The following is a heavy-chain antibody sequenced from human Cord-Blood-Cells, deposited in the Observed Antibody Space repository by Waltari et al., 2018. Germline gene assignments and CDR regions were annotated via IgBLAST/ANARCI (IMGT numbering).Heavy chain of an antibody. J-gene: IGHJ4*02. D-gene: IGHD6-13*01. V-gene: IGHV3-7*01. CDR1: GFTFGSYW. CDR2: IKQDGSEK. Sequence: EVQLVESGGGLVQPGGSLRLSCAALGFTFGSYWISWVRQAPGKGLEWVANIKQDGSEKYYVDSVKGRFTISRDNAKNSLYLQMNSLRAEDTAVYYCARGANSWYYWGQGTLVTVSS. CDR3: ARGANSWYY.